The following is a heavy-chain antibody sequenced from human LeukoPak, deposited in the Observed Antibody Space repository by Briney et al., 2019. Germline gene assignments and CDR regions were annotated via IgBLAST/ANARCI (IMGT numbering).Heavy chain of an antibody. V-gene: IGHV7-4-1*02. J-gene: IGHJ6*03. Sequence: EASVTVSCKASGYTFTSYAMNWVRQAPGQGLEWMGWINTNTGNPTYAQGFTGRFVFSLDTSVSTAYLQISSLKAEDTAVYYCARGGYSSSWYSPDYYMDVWGKGTTVTVSS. CDR3: ARGGYSSSWYSPDYYMDV. CDR1: GYTFTSYA. D-gene: IGHD6-13*01. CDR2: INTNTGNP.